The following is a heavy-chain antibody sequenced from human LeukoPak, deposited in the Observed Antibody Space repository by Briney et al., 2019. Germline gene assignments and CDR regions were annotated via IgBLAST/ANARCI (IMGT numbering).Heavy chain of an antibody. CDR3: ARGRNWYDGWFDP. D-gene: IGHD1-1*01. CDR2: INHSGST. Sequence: PSETLSLTCAVYGGSFSGHYWSWIRPPPGKGLEWIGEINHSGSTNYNPSLKSRVTISVDTSKNQFSRKLSSVTAADTAVYYCARGRNWYDGWFDPWGQGTLVTVSS. CDR1: GGSFSGHY. V-gene: IGHV4-34*01. J-gene: IGHJ5*02.